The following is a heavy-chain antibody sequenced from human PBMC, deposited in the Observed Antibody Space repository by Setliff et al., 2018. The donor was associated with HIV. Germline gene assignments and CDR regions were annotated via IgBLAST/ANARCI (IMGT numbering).Heavy chain of an antibody. CDR2: MNANTGNT. V-gene: IGHV1-8*01. CDR1: GYTFLRYD. J-gene: IGHJ6*03. D-gene: IGHD2-21*01. Sequence: ASVKVSCKASGYTFLRYDINWVRQAAGQGLEWMGWMNANTGNTGYAQKFQGRVTMTRNTSISTAYMELSSLTSDDTAVYYCARGILFFYYMDIWGRGTTVTVSS. CDR3: ARGILFFYYMDI.